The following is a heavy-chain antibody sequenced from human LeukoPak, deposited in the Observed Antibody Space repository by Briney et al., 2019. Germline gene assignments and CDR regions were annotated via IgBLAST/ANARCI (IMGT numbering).Heavy chain of an antibody. Sequence: GGSLRLSCAASGFTFSTYTIHWVRQAPGKGLEWVAVMSYDGNDKHYAASVKGRFTISRDNSKNTVYLQLTSLRAEDKAVYYCAREGHYDILTGYSPVEYYYYYMDVWGRGTTVTVSS. CDR3: AREGHYDILTGYSPVEYYYYYMDV. CDR2: MSYDGNDK. D-gene: IGHD3-9*01. V-gene: IGHV3-30*04. CDR1: GFTFSTYT. J-gene: IGHJ6*03.